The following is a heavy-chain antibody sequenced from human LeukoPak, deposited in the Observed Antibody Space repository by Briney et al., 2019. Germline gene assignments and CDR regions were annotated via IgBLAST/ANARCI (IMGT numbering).Heavy chain of an antibody. J-gene: IGHJ1*01. D-gene: IGHD4-17*01. CDR2: IYSGGTT. Sequence: GASLRLSCAASGFTVISNYMHWVRQAPGKGLEWVSVIYSGGTTYYADSVEGRFTISRDHSKNTLYLQMTSLRVEDTAVYYCARVAYGDYQYFQHWGQGTLVTVSS. CDR3: ARVAYGDYQYFQH. V-gene: IGHV3-53*01. CDR1: GFTVISNY.